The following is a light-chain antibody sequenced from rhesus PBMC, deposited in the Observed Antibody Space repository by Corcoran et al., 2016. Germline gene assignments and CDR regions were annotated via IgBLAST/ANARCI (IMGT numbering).Light chain of an antibody. CDR1: QSLLHSNGNTY. V-gene: IGKV2-73*01. CDR2: RVS. J-gene: IGKJ1*01. Sequence: DIVMTQTPLSLPVTPGEPASISCRSSQSLLHSNGNTYLYWYLQKPGQPPRLLIYRVSNRFSGVPDRVRGSGSGTDFTLKISRVEAEDVGVYYCMQALQNPPTFGQGTKVEIK. CDR3: MQALQNPPT.